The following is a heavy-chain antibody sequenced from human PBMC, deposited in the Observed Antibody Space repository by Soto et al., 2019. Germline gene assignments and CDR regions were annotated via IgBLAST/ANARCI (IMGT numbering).Heavy chain of an antibody. J-gene: IGHJ6*02. V-gene: IGHV4-4*07. CDR2: IYTSGST. CDR1: GGSISSYY. D-gene: IGHD3-22*01. CDR3: AGEDVDSPSGLYFYGLDV. Sequence: QVQLQESGPGLVKPSETLSLTCTVSGGSISSYYWSWIRQPAGKGLEWIGRIYTSGSTNYNPSLKSRVPVSRRPAQNQFSLEVSSGTGGETGVDYWAGEDVDSPSGLYFYGLDVWGQGTTVTVSS.